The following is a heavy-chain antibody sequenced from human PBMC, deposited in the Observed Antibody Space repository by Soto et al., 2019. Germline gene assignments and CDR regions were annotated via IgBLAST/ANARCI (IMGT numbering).Heavy chain of an antibody. Sequence: SETLSLTCTVSGGSISSYYWSWIRQPPGKGLEWIGYIYYNGSTNYNPSLKSRVTISVDTSKNQFFLKLSSVTAADTAVYYCASSSRVSEPYYYYYYMEGRGKGPTVTVSS. CDR1: GGSISSYY. V-gene: IGHV4-59*01. J-gene: IGHJ6*03. CDR3: ASSSRVSEPYYYYYYMEG. D-gene: IGHD3-16*02. CDR2: IYYNGST.